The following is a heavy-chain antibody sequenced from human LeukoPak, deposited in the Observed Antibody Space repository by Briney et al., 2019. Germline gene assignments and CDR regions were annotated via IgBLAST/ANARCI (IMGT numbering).Heavy chain of an antibody. CDR1: GGSISSGGYY. Sequence: ASETLSLTCTVSGGSISSGGYYWSWIRQHPGQGLEWIGYIYYSGSTYYNPSLKSRVTISVDTSKNQFSLKLSSVTAADTAVYYCARDSVVVVASNYYYYYMDVWGKGTTVTVSS. J-gene: IGHJ6*03. CDR2: IYYSGST. V-gene: IGHV4-31*03. CDR3: ARDSVVVVASNYYYYYMDV. D-gene: IGHD2-15*01.